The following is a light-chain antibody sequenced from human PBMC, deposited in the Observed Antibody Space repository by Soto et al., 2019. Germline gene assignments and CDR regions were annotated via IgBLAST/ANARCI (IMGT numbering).Light chain of an antibody. Sequence: DTVMTQSPLSLSVTPGEPASISCRSSQSLLHSNGYNYLDWYVQKPGQSPQLLIYLGSNRASGVPERFSGSESGTDFTLKISRVEAEDVGVYYCMQGLKSPVSFGGGTKVEIK. CDR2: LGS. V-gene: IGKV2-28*01. J-gene: IGKJ4*01. CDR3: MQGLKSPVS. CDR1: QSLLHSNGYNY.